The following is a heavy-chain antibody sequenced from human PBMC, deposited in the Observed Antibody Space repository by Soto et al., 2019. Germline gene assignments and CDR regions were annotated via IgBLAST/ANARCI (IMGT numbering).Heavy chain of an antibody. V-gene: IGHV1-2*04. CDR3: ARGDSTDCSNGVSSCFYTHDRDV. CDR2: INPKSGGT. CDR1: GYSFTDYH. D-gene: IGHD2-8*01. Sequence: ASVKVSCKASGYSFTDYHIHWVRQAPGQGLEWLGRINPKSGGTSTAQKFQGWVTMTTDTSISTASMELTRLTSDDTAIYYCARGDSTDCSNGVSSCFYTHDRDVWG. J-gene: IGHJ6*02.